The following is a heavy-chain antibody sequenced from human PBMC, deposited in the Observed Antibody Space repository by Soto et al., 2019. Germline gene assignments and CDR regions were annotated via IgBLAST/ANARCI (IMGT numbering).Heavy chain of an antibody. CDR1: GFTFSSYA. Sequence: QVQLVESGGGVVQPGRSLRLSCAASGFTFSSYAMHWVRQAPGKGLEWVAVISYDGSNKYYADSVKGRFTISRDNSKNTLYLQMNSLRAEDTAVYYCARDLDGYNWLADYWGQGTLVTVSS. CDR3: ARDLDGYNWLADY. V-gene: IGHV3-30-3*01. D-gene: IGHD5-12*01. CDR2: ISYDGSNK. J-gene: IGHJ4*02.